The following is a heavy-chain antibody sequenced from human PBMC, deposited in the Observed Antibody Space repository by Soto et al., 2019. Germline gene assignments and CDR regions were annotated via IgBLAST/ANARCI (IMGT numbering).Heavy chain of an antibody. D-gene: IGHD2-15*01. J-gene: IGHJ4*02. CDR1: GGTFSRHG. Sequence: QVQLVQSGAEVKKPGSSVKVSCKASGGTFSRHGISWVRQAPGQGLEWMGGIIPIFGTANYAQKFQGRVTITADESTSTAYMELSSLRSEDTAVYYCASYYCSGGSCPLDYWGQGTLVTVSS. CDR2: IIPIFGTA. CDR3: ASYYCSGGSCPLDY. V-gene: IGHV1-69*01.